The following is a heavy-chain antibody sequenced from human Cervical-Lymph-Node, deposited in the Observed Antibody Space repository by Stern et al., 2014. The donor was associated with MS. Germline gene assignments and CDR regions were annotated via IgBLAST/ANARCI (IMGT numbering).Heavy chain of an antibody. D-gene: IGHD2-15*01. CDR2: IFLDDDK. J-gene: IGHJ4*02. CDR1: GFSVATAGVG. V-gene: IGHV2-5*02. Sequence: QITLKVSGPTLVKPTQTVTLTCTLSGFSVATAGVGVGWIRQPPGKALEWLALIFLDDDKLYSPSLKNRHTIIKDTSKNQVVLTMTNVDPVDTATYYCAHSRVKYCRGGTCYSSLFDYWGQGTLVTVSS. CDR3: AHSRVKYCRGGTCYSSLFDY.